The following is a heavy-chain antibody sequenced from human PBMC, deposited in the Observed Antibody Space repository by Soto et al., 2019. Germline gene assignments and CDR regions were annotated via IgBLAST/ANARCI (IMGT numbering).Heavy chain of an antibody. CDR1: GGSISSYY. Sequence: SETLSLTCTVFGGSISSYYWSWIRQPPGKGLEWIGYIYYSGSTNYNPSLKSRVTISVDTSKNQFSLKLSSVTAADTAVYYCARDAGADDFWSGYYANWFDPWGQGTLVTVSS. V-gene: IGHV4-59*01. CDR3: ARDAGADDFWSGYYANWFDP. CDR2: IYYSGST. J-gene: IGHJ5*02. D-gene: IGHD3-3*01.